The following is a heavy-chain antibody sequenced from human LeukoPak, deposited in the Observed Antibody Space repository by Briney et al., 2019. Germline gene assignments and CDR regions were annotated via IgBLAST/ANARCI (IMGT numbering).Heavy chain of an antibody. CDR3: ASWEVGATTGNWFDP. CDR1: GYTFTGYH. CDR2: INPNSGGT. D-gene: IGHD1-26*01. Sequence: ASVKVSCKASGYTFTGYHMHWVRQAPGQGLEWMGRINPNSGGTNYAQKFQGRVTMTRDTSISTAYMELSRLRSDDTAVYYCASWEVGATTGNWFDPWGQGTLVTVSS. J-gene: IGHJ5*02. V-gene: IGHV1-2*06.